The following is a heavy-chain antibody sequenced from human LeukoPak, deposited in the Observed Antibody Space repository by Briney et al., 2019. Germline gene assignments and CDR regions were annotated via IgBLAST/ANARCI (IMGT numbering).Heavy chain of an antibody. CDR3: TTGGYDEYFDY. D-gene: IGHD5-12*01. Sequence: GGSLRLSCAASGLTFSNAWMSWVRQAPGKGLEWVGRIKSKTDGGTTDYAAPVKGRFTISRDDSKNTLYLQINSLKTEDTAVYYCTTGGYDEYFDYWGQGTLVTVSS. CDR2: IKSKTDGGTT. V-gene: IGHV3-15*01. CDR1: GLTFSNAW. J-gene: IGHJ4*02.